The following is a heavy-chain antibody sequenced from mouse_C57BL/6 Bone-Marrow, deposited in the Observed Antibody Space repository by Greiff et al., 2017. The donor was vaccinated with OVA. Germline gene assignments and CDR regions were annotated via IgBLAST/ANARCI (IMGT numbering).Heavy chain of an antibody. J-gene: IGHJ2*01. CDR2: IDPEDGET. V-gene: IGHV14-2*01. Sequence: EVKVVESGAELVKPGASVKLSCTASGFNIKDYYMHWVKQRTEQGLEWIGRIDPEDGETKYAPKFQGKATITADTSSNTAYLQLSSLTSEDTAVYYCALITTVVATNFDYWGQGTTLTVSS. CDR1: GFNIKDYY. CDR3: ALITTVVATNFDY. D-gene: IGHD1-1*01.